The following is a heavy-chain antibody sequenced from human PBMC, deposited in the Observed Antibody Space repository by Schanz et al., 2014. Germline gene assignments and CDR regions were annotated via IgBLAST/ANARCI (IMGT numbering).Heavy chain of an antibody. J-gene: IGHJ5*02. CDR3: ARGGGAAAST. V-gene: IGHV3-66*01. CDR1: GFTVSNNL. Sequence: EVQLVESGGGLVQPEGSLRLSCAASGFTVSNNLMRWVRQAPGKGLEWVSIIYSGGSTFYADSVKGRFTISRDNSKNTLYLQMNSLRAEDTAVYYCARGGGAAASTWGQGTLVTVSS. CDR2: IYSGGST. D-gene: IGHD6-13*01.